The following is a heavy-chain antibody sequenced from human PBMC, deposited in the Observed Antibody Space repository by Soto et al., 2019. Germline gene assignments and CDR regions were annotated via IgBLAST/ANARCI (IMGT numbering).Heavy chain of an antibody. Sequence: PGESLKISCQGSGYSFTTYWIGWVRQMPGKGLEWMGIIYPGDSDTRYSPSFQGQVTISADKSISTAYLQWSSLKASDTAMYYCARWSGVSYHTKNYYYYYYMDVWGKGTTVTVSS. CDR2: IYPGDSDT. D-gene: IGHD1-26*01. J-gene: IGHJ6*03. CDR1: GYSFTTYW. CDR3: ARWSGVSYHTKNYYYYYYMDV. V-gene: IGHV5-51*01.